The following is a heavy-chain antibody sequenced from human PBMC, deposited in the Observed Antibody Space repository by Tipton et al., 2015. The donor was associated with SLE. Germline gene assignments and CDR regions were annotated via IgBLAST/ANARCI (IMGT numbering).Heavy chain of an antibody. CDR2: IYYSGST. V-gene: IGHV4-59*02. D-gene: IGHD1-26*01. J-gene: IGHJ4*02. Sequence: TLSLTCTVSGDSVRGSYWSWIRQPPGKGLEWIGYIYYSGSTNYNPSLKSRVTISVDTSKNQFSLKLSSVTAADTAVYYCARVYGSSIDYWGQGTLVTVSS. CDR3: ARVYGSSIDY. CDR1: GDSVRGSY.